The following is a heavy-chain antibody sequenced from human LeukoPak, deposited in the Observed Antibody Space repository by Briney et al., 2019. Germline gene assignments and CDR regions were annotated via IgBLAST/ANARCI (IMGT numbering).Heavy chain of an antibody. J-gene: IGHJ4*02. D-gene: IGHD2-15*01. CDR2: IRSKAHGGTT. V-gene: IGHV3-49*03. CDR1: GFTFGDYA. Sequence: PGGSLRLSCTASGFTFGDYAMSWFRQAPGEGLEGVGFIRSKAHGGTTEYAASVKGRFTISRDDSKSIAYLQMDSLKTEDTAVYYCTRAGRYCSGGSCYSFYWGQGTLVTVSS. CDR3: TRAGRYCSGGSCYSFY.